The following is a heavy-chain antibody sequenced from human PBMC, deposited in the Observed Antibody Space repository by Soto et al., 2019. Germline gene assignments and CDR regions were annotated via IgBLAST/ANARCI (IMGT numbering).Heavy chain of an antibody. CDR2: IIPIFGTA. J-gene: IGHJ6*02. CDR3: ARDLGTYCSSTSCYGYYYGMDV. Sequence: ASVKVSCKASGGTFSSYAISWVRQAPGQGLEWMGGIIPIFGTANYAQKFQGRVTITADKSTSTAYMELSSLRSEDTAVYYCARDLGTYCSSTSCYGYYYGMDVWGQGTTVTVSS. CDR1: GGTFSSYA. D-gene: IGHD2-2*01. V-gene: IGHV1-69*06.